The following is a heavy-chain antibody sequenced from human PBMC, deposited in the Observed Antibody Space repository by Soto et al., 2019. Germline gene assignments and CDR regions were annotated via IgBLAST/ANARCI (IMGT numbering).Heavy chain of an antibody. CDR1: GFTFSSYG. CDR2: IWYDGSNK. V-gene: IGHV3-33*01. CDR3: ARDSARYFDRHYGMDV. J-gene: IGHJ6*02. Sequence: PGGSLRLSCAASGFTFSSYGMHWVRQAPGKGLEWVAVIWYDGSNKYYADSVKGRFTISRDNSKNTLYLQMNSLRAEDTAVYYCARDSARYFDRHYGMDVWGQGTTVTVSS. D-gene: IGHD3-9*01.